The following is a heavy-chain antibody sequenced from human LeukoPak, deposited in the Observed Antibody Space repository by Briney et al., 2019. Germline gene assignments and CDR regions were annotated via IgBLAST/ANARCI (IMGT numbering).Heavy chain of an antibody. CDR1: GGSFSGYY. CDR2: INHSGST. Sequence: SETLSLTCAVYGGSFSGYYWSWIRQPPGKGLEWIGEINHSGSTNYNPSLKSRVTISVDTSKNQFSLKLSSVTAADTAVYYCARGGGQWRQLVRGDYYYYMDVWGKGTTVTVSS. V-gene: IGHV4-34*01. D-gene: IGHD6-13*01. J-gene: IGHJ6*03. CDR3: ARGGGQWRQLVRGDYYYYMDV.